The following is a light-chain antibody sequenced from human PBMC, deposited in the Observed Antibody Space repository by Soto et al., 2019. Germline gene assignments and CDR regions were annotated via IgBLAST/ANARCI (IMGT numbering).Light chain of an antibody. J-gene: IGKJ2*01. V-gene: IGKV1-5*03. CDR2: KAS. Sequence: DIQMTQSPSTLSASVGDRVTITCRASQTISSWLAWYQQKPGKAPKLLIYKASTLESGVPSRFSGSGSGTEFTLTLSSLQPDDFATYYGQQYNSFLYTFGQGTKLEIK. CDR3: QQYNSFLYT. CDR1: QTISSW.